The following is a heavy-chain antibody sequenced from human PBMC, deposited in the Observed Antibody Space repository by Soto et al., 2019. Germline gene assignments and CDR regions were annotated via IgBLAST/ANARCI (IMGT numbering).Heavy chain of an antibody. Sequence: QVQLVQSGAEVKKPGASVKVSCKASGYTFSSYAISWVRQAPGQGLEWMGWIITYNAKTNYAQKLQGRVTMTTDTSTTTAYMDLRSLRSDDTAVYYCARTGPPVDYWGEGTLVTVSS. CDR2: IITYNAKT. CDR3: ARTGPPVDY. V-gene: IGHV1-18*01. J-gene: IGHJ4*02. CDR1: GYTFSSYA.